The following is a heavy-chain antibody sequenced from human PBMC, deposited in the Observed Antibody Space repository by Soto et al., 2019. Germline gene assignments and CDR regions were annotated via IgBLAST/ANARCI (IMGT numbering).Heavy chain of an antibody. D-gene: IGHD5-18*01. CDR3: ARGSSYDPVNWFDP. CDR1: GYTFTGYY. J-gene: IGHJ5*02. V-gene: IGHV1-2*04. CDR2: INPNSGGT. Sequence: QVQLVQSGAEVKKPGASVKVSCKASGYTFTGYYMHWVRQAPGQGLEWMGWINPNSGGTNYARKFQGWVTMTRDTSISTAYMELSRLRSDDTAVYYCARGSSYDPVNWFDPWGQGTLVTVSS.